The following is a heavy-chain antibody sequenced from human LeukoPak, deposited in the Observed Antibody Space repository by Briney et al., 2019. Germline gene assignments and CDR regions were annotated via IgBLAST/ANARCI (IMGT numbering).Heavy chain of an antibody. CDR1: GFSFSNYA. D-gene: IGHD6-19*01. CDR2: IGGSGDSP. V-gene: IGHV3-23*01. CDR3: AKDIRSSGWSKYSDY. J-gene: IGHJ4*02. Sequence: PGGSLRLSCAASGFSFSNYAMAWVRQAPGKGLEWVSAIGGSGDSPSYVDSVKGRFTISRDNSKNTLYLQMNSLRVEDTAVYYCAKDIRSSGWSKYSDYWGQGTLVTVSS.